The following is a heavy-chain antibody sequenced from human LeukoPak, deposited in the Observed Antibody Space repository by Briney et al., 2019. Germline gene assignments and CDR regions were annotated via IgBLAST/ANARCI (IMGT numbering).Heavy chain of an antibody. Sequence: ETLSLTCTVSGGSISGSTYCWGWIRQPPGKGLEWVSRINTDGSSTSYADSVKGRFTISRDNAKNTLYLQMNSLRDEDTAVYYCARAGTYKFEYWGQGTLVTVSS. CDR1: GGSISGSTYC. CDR2: INTDGSST. V-gene: IGHV3-74*01. CDR3: ARAGTYKFEY. D-gene: IGHD3-10*01. J-gene: IGHJ4*02.